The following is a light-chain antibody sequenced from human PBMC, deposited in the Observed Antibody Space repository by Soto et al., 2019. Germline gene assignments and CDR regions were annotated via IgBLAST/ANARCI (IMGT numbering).Light chain of an antibody. J-gene: IGKJ5*01. CDR1: QSVTTK. CDR2: GAS. V-gene: IGKV3-20*01. CDR3: QQYGGSPIT. Sequence: ENVLTHSPDTLSLSPGERATLSCRASQSVTTKLAWYQHKPGQAPRLLISGASSRASGVPDRFSGSGSETDFTLIISRLQPEDFALYYCQQYGGSPITFGQGTRLEIK.